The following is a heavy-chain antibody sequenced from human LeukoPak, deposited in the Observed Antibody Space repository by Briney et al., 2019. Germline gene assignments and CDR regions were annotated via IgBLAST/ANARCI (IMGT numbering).Heavy chain of an antibody. CDR2: IYYSGST. CDR1: GGSISSSSYY. CDR3: ARYSVATIDMYYFDY. D-gene: IGHD5-12*01. Sequence: SETPSLTCTVSGGSISSSSYYWGWIRQPPGKGLEWIGSIYYSGSTYYNPSLKSRVTISVDTSKNQFSLKLSSVTAADTAVYYCARYSVATIDMYYFDYWGQGTLVTVSS. V-gene: IGHV4-39*01. J-gene: IGHJ4*02.